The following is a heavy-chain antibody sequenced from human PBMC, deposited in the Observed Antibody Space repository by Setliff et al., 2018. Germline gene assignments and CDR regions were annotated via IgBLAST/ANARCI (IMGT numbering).Heavy chain of an antibody. CDR2: IKEDGSNK. D-gene: IGHD6-13*01. V-gene: IGHV3-33*08. CDR3: ARAPSSSWFSEAFDI. Sequence: GGSLRLSCAASGFTFNNYWMHWVRQAPGKGLEWVANIKEDGSNKYYADSVKGRFTISRDNSKNTLYLQMNSLRAEDTAVYYCARAPSSSWFSEAFDIWGQGTMVTVSS. J-gene: IGHJ3*02. CDR1: GFTFNNYW.